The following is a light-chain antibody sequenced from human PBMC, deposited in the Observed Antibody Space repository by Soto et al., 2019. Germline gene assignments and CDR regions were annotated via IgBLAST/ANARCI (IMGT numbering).Light chain of an antibody. CDR1: QSISSY. V-gene: IGKV1-39*01. J-gene: IGKJ4*01. CDR3: QQWDNVPLT. CDR2: AAS. Sequence: DIQMTQSPSSLSSSVGDRVTITCRASQSISSYLNWYQQKPGKAPKLLIYAASTLQSGVPSRFSGSGSGTDFTLTISSLQPEDFATYYCQQWDNVPLTFGGGTKVDIK.